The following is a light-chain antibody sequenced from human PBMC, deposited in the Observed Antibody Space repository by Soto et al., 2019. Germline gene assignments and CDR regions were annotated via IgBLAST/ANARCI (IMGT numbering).Light chain of an antibody. Sequence: EIILTQSPATLSLSPGERATLSCGASQSVSSSYVAWYQHRPGLAPRLLIHDASSRATGIPDRFSGTKSGTGFTLTIRRLEPEDAAVYYCQQYGSSPITFGQGTRLEIK. V-gene: IGKV3D-20*01. CDR2: DAS. CDR3: QQYGSSPIT. CDR1: QSVSSSY. J-gene: IGKJ5*01.